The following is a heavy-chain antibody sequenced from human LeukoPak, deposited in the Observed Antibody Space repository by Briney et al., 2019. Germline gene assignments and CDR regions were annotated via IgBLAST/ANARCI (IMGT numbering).Heavy chain of an antibody. CDR2: ISSSSSHT. V-gene: IGHV3-21*01. CDR3: AGLYTNKWDY. Sequence: PGGSLRLSCAASGFTFSSYSMNWVRQAPGKGLEWVSSISSSSSHTYYADSLRGRFTISRDNAKNSLYLQMNSLRDEDTAVYYCAGLYTNKWDYWGQGTLVTVSS. CDR1: GFTFSSYS. D-gene: IGHD2-2*02. J-gene: IGHJ4*02.